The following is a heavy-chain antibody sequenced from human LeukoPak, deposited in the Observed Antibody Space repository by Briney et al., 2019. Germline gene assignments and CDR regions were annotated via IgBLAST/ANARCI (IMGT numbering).Heavy chain of an antibody. D-gene: IGHD2-2*01. CDR2: IHPSSGST. V-gene: IGHV1-46*01. J-gene: IGHJ5*02. Sequence: ASVKVSCKASGYPFTRYYMHWVRQAPGQGLEWMGIIHPSSGSTSYAQKFEGRVTLTRDTSTSTLYMELISLRSEDTAVYYCARDSDTSSLADPWGQGTLVTVSS. CDR1: GYPFTRYY. CDR3: ARDSDTSSLADP.